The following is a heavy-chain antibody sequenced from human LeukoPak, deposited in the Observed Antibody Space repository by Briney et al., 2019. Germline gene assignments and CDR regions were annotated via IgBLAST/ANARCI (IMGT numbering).Heavy chain of an antibody. D-gene: IGHD6-19*01. V-gene: IGHV3-33*01. Sequence: PGTSLRLSCAASGISFSSHGMHWVRQAPGKGLEWVAVIWYDGSYKYYADSVKGRFTISRDNSKNTLYLQMNTLRAEDTAVYYCARDVESIAVAGYFDYWGQGTLVTVSS. CDR1: GISFSSHG. CDR2: IWYDGSYK. J-gene: IGHJ4*02. CDR3: ARDVESIAVAGYFDY.